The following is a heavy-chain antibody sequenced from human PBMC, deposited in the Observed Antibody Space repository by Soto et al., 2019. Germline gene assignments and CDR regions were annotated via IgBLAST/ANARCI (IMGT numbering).Heavy chain of an antibody. CDR2: ISSSSTYM. V-gene: IGHV3-21*01. J-gene: IGHJ4*02. D-gene: IGHD6-13*01. CDR3: ARDFRIADPY. CDR1: GFTFSGYG. Sequence: GGSLRLSCAASGFTFSGYGMNWVRQAPGKGLEWVSFISSSSTYMYYADSVKGRFTISRDNAKNSLYLQMNSLRAEDTAVYYCARDFRIADPYWGQGTLVTVSS.